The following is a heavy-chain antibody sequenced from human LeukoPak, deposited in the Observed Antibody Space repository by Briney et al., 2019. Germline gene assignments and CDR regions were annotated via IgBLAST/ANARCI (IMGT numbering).Heavy chain of an antibody. CDR2: ISYDVSNK. Sequence: GRSLRLSCAASGFTFSSYGMHWVRQAPGKGLEWVAVISYDVSNKYYADSVKGRFTISRDNSKNTLYLQMNSLRAEDTAVYYCAKVGSRVTSAPDDYWGQGTLVTVSS. V-gene: IGHV3-30*18. CDR3: AKVGSRVTSAPDDY. J-gene: IGHJ4*02. D-gene: IGHD4-17*01. CDR1: GFTFSSYG.